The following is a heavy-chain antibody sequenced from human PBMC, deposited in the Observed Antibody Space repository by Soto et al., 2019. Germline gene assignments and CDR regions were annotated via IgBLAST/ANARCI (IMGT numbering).Heavy chain of an antibody. CDR2: ISGSGGST. V-gene: IGHV3-23*01. CDR1: GFTFSSYA. CDR3: AKYGGNSLHFQH. D-gene: IGHD2-21*02. Sequence: LRLSCAASGFTFSSYAMSWVRQAPGKGLEWVSAISGSGGSTYYADSVKGRFTISRDNSKNTLYLQMNSLRAEDTAVYYCAKYGGNSLHFQHWGQGTLVTVSS. J-gene: IGHJ1*01.